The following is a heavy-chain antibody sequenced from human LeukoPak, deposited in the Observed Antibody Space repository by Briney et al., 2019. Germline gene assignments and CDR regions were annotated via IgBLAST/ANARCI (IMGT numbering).Heavy chain of an antibody. Sequence: SETLSLTCTVSGGSISSYYWSWIRQPPGKGLEWIGYIYYTGSTDYNPSLKSRVAISVDTSKNQFSLKLSSVTAADTAVYYCARGDGGNSHYFDYWGQGTLVTVSS. CDR2: IYYTGST. V-gene: IGHV4-59*12. CDR1: GGSISSYY. J-gene: IGHJ4*02. CDR3: ARGDGGNSHYFDY. D-gene: IGHD4-23*01.